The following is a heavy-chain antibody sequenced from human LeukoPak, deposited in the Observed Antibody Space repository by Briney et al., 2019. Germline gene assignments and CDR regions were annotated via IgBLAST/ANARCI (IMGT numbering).Heavy chain of an antibody. J-gene: IGHJ3*02. D-gene: IGHD1-26*01. Sequence: TGGSLRLSCAASGFTVSSNYMSWVRQAPGKGLEWVSVIYSGGSTYYADSVKGRFTISRDNSKNTLYLQMNSLRAEDTAVYYCARPQAEWEPDAFDIWGQGTMVTVSS. V-gene: IGHV3-53*01. CDR3: ARPQAEWEPDAFDI. CDR1: GFTVSSNY. CDR2: IYSGGST.